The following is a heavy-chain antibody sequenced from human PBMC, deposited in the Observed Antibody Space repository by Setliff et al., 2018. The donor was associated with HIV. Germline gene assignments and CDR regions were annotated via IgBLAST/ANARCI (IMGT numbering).Heavy chain of an antibody. CDR2: IYSSGST. CDR3: ASPASGGSSGQYHY. Sequence: PSETLSLTCAVSGDSINKYYWSWIRQPPGKGLEWIGYIYSSGSTNYNPSLKSRVTISVDTSKNQFSLKLSSVTAADTAVYYCASPASGGSSGQYHYWGQGTLVTVSS. D-gene: IGHD6-19*01. V-gene: IGHV4-4*09. J-gene: IGHJ4*02. CDR1: GDSINKYY.